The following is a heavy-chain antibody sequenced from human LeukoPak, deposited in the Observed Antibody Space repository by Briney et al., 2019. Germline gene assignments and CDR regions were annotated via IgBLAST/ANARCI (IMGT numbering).Heavy chain of an antibody. J-gene: IGHJ6*02. CDR1: GFTFSNYA. V-gene: IGHV3-23*01. CDR3: AKDHPSGGNTRSGYYYYGMDA. Sequence: PGGSLRLSCAASGFTFSNYAMTWVRRAPGKGLEWVSLISGSGVSTYYADSVKGRFTFSRDNSKNTLYLQMNSLRAEDTAVYYCAKDHPSGGNTRSGYYYYGMDAWGQGTTVTVSS. D-gene: IGHD4-23*01. CDR2: ISGSGVST.